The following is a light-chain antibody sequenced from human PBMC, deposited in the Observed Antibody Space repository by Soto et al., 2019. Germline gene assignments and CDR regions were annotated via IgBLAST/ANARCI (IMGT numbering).Light chain of an antibody. J-gene: IGLJ2*01. Sequence: QSVLTQPPSVSAAPGQTVTISCSGSSSNIGNNYVSWYQQLPGTAPKLLIYDNNKRPSGIPDRFSGSKSGTSATLGITGLQTGDEADYYCGTWDSSLRGAVFGGGTKLTVL. V-gene: IGLV1-51*01. CDR2: DNN. CDR1: SSNIGNNY. CDR3: GTWDSSLRGAV.